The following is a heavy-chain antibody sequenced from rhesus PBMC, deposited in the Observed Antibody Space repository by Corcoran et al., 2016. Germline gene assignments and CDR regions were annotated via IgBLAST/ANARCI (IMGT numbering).Heavy chain of an antibody. CDR1: GGSISSNY. D-gene: IGHD6-25*01. V-gene: IGHV4-173*01. CDR2: ISGSDAST. Sequence: QLQLQESGPGLVKPSETLSLTCAGSGGSISSNYWSWIRQPPGKGLEWIGLISGSDASTGYNPSLKSRVTISTDTSKNQFSLKLSSVTAADTAVYYCASNSGSWNLGDAFDFWGQGLRVTVSS. CDR3: ASNSGSWNLGDAFDF. J-gene: IGHJ3*01.